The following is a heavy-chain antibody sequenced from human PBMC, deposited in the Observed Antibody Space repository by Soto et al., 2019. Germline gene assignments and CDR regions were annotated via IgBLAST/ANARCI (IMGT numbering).Heavy chain of an antibody. CDR1: GFTFSSYS. CDR3: ARDRVRLGELSLSYYYGMDV. D-gene: IGHD3-16*02. CDR2: ISSSSSYI. Sequence: EVQLVESGGGLVKPGGSLRLSCAASGFTFSSYSMNWVRQAPGKGLEWVSSISSSSSYIYYADSVKGRFTISRDNAKNSLYLQMNSLRAEDTAVYYCARDRVRLGELSLSYYYGMDVWGQGTTVTVSS. V-gene: IGHV3-21*01. J-gene: IGHJ6*02.